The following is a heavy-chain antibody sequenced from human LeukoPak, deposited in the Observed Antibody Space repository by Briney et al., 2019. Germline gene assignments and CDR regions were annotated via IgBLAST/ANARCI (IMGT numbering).Heavy chain of an antibody. V-gene: IGHV4-4*07. D-gene: IGHD4-17*01. Sequence: SETLSLTCTVSGGSISSYYWSWIRQPAGKELEWIGRIYTSGSTNYNPSLKSRVTMSVDTSKNQFSLKLASVTAADTAVYYCARMTTVTPGPFVYWGQGILVTVSS. CDR3: ARMTTVTPGPFVY. CDR1: GGSISSYY. CDR2: IYTSGST. J-gene: IGHJ4*02.